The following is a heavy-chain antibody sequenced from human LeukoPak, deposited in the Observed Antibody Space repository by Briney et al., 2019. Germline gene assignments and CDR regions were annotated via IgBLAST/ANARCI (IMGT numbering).Heavy chain of an antibody. J-gene: IGHJ6*02. CDR3: ARPHEGWLRGYYYGMDV. CDR1: GYTFTSYG. V-gene: IGHV1-18*01. Sequence: GASVKVSCKASGYTFTSYGISWVRQAPGQGLEWMGWITPYNGNTHYAQNLQGRVTVTTDTSTSTAYMELRSLRSDDTAVYYCARPHEGWLRGYYYGMDVWGQGTTVTVSS. D-gene: IGHD5-12*01. CDR2: ITPYNGNT.